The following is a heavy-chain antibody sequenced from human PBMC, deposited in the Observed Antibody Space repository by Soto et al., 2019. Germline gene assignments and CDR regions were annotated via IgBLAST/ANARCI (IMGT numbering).Heavy chain of an antibody. CDR1: GFTFSGAA. Sequence: EVQLVESGGGLVQPGGSLKLSCAASGFTFSGAAIHWVRHASGKGLEWVGRIRSKAKDYATAYTESVKGRFTISRDDSKYTAYLQMNSLKTDDTAMYYCSTLGEWGSYSGYWGQGTLVTVSS. V-gene: IGHV3-73*02. CDR2: IRSKAKDYAT. D-gene: IGHD3-16*01. J-gene: IGHJ4*02. CDR3: STLGEWGSYSGY.